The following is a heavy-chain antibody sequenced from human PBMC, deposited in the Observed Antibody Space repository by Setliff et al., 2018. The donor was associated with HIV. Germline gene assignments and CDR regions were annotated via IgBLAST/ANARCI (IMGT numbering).Heavy chain of an antibody. CDR1: GYTFTDYY. D-gene: IGHD2-8*01. J-gene: IGHJ3*01. CDR2: INPNSGGT. V-gene: IGHV1-2*06. CDR3: ATKVYCTNGVCLDAFDL. Sequence: ASVKVSCKASGYTFTDYYIHWVRQAPGQGLEWMGRINPNSGGTNHAQKFQGRVTMTRDTSSSTAYMELSRLRSDDTAVYYCATKVYCTNGVCLDAFDLWGQGTMVTVS.